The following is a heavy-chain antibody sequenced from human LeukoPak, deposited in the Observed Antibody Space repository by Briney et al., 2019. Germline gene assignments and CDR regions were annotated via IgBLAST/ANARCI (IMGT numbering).Heavy chain of an antibody. D-gene: IGHD2-21*02. J-gene: IGHJ4*02. Sequence: SETLSLTCTVSGGSISSSGYYWSWIRQHPGTDLEWIGYIYYSGSTNYNPSLKSRVTISVDTSKNQFSLKLSSVTAADTAVYYCASQPYCGGDCYSHFDYWGQGTLVTVSS. CDR2: IYYSGST. CDR3: ASQPYCGGDCYSHFDY. V-gene: IGHV4-61*08. CDR1: GGSISSSGYY.